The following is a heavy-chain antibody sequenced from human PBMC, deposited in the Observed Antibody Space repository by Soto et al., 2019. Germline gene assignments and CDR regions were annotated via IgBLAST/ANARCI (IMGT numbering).Heavy chain of an antibody. Sequence: PSETLSLTCAVYGGSFSGYYWSWIRQPPGKGLEWIGEINHSGSTNYNPSLKSRVTISVDTSKNQFSLKLSSVTAADTAVYYCASRGTTTYCSGGSYYGRRFDYWGQGTLVPVST. CDR2: INHSGST. CDR1: GGSFSGYY. D-gene: IGHD2-15*01. CDR3: ASRGTTTYCSGGSYYGRRFDY. J-gene: IGHJ4*02. V-gene: IGHV4-34*01.